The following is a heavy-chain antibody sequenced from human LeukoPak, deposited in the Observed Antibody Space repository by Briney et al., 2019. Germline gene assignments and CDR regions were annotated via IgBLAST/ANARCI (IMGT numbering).Heavy chain of an antibody. D-gene: IGHD6-6*01. CDR2: ISGSGQDI. CDR3: TRDPRHFDS. CDR1: GFTFSDSY. Sequence: GGSLRLSCAASGFTFSDSYMTWVRQAPGKGVEWVAYISGSGQDINYSDSVKGRFTISRDNAKNTLYLQMSSLRVEDTAVYYCTRDPRHFDSCGQGTLVTVSS. J-gene: IGHJ5*01. V-gene: IGHV3-11*04.